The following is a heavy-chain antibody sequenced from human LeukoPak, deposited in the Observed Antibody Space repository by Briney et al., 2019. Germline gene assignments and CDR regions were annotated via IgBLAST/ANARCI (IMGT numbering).Heavy chain of an antibody. D-gene: IGHD2-2*01. J-gene: IGHJ4*02. CDR3: ARDGGINCSSTSCPWVGGVDY. CDR1: GFTFSSYW. CDR2: IKQDGSEK. Sequence: GGSLRLSCAASGFTFSSYWMSWVRQAPGKGLEWVANIKQDGSEKYYVDSVKGRFTISRDNAKNSLFLQMNSLRAEDTAVYYCARDGGINCSSTSCPWVGGVDYWGQGTLVTVSS. V-gene: IGHV3-7*01.